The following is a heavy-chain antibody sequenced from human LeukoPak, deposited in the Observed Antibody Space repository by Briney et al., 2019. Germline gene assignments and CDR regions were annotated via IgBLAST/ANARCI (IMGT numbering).Heavy chain of an antibody. D-gene: IGHD2-2*02. CDR2: ISGSGGST. V-gene: IGHV3-23*01. CDR1: GFTFSSYA. Sequence: GGSLRLSCAASGFTFSSYAMSWVRQAPGKGLEWVSAISGSGGSTYYADSVKGRFTISRDNSKSTLYLQMNSPRAEDTAVYYCAKPQVPAAILTFDYWGQGTLVTVSS. J-gene: IGHJ4*02. CDR3: AKPQVPAAILTFDY.